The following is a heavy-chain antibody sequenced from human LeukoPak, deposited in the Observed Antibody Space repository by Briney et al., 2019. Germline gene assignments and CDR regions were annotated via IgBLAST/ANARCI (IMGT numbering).Heavy chain of an antibody. CDR1: GGSISSSSYY. D-gene: IGHD1-7*01. J-gene: IGHJ4*02. V-gene: IGHV4-61*01. CDR2: IYDSGNP. CDR3: ARSGGTWIYNS. Sequence: SETLSLTCTVSGGSISSSSYYWSWIRQPPGKGLEWMGYIYDSGNPNYSPSLKSRVTISVDPSKHQFSLKFTSVTAADTAVYYCARSGGTWIYNSWGQGTLVTVSS.